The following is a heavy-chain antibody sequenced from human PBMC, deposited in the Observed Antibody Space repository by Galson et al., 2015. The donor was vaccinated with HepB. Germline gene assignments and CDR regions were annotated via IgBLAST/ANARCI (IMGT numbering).Heavy chain of an antibody. Sequence: SLRLSCAASGFTFDDYAMHWVRQAPGKGLEWVSGISWNSGSIGYADSVKGRFTISRDNAKNSLYLQMNSLRAEDTALYYCAKARGSSWFYYYMDVWGKGTTVTVSS. D-gene: IGHD6-13*01. V-gene: IGHV3-9*01. CDR3: AKARGSSWFYYYMDV. J-gene: IGHJ6*03. CDR1: GFTFDDYA. CDR2: ISWNSGSI.